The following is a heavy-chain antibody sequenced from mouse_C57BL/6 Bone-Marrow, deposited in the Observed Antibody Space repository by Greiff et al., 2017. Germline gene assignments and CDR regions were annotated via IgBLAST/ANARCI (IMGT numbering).Heavy chain of an antibody. CDR1: GFSLSTFGMG. CDR2: IWWDDDK. D-gene: IGHD3-2*02. V-gene: IGHV8-8*01. Sequence: QVTLKVSGPGILQPSQTLSLTCSFSGFSLSTFGMGVGWIRQPSGKGLEWLAHIWWDDDKSYNTALKSRPTISKDTSKNQVFLKSANVDTADTATYYCARIAPRQLRLHCYAMDYWGQGTSVTVSS. CDR3: ARIAPRQLRLHCYAMDY. J-gene: IGHJ4*01.